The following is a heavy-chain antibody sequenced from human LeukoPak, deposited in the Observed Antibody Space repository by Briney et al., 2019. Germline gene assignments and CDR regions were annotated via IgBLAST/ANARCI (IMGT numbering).Heavy chain of an antibody. CDR2: INPNSGGT. CDR3: ASDTVTYYYYGMDV. J-gene: IGHJ6*02. D-gene: IGHD4-17*01. V-gene: IGHV1-2*02. Sequence: ASVKVSCKASGYTFTGYYMHWVRQAPGQGLEWMGWINPNSGGTNYAQKFQGRVTMTRDTSISTAYMELSRLRSDGTAVYYCASDTVTYYYYGMDVWGQGTTVTVSS. CDR1: GYTFTGYY.